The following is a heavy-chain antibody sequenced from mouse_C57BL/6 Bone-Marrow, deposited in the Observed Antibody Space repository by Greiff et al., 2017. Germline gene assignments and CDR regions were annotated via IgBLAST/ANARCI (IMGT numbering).Heavy chain of an antibody. V-gene: IGHV1-80*01. J-gene: IGHJ3*01. D-gene: IGHD2-3*01. CDR1: GYAFSSYW. CDR2: IYPGDGDT. CDR3: GRVGGWVLFAY. Sequence: VQLQQSGAELVKPGASVKISCKASGYAFSSYWMNWVKQRPGKGLEWIGQIYPGDGDTNYNGKFKGKATLTADKSSSTAYMQLSSLTSEASAVYFCGRVGGWVLFAYWGQGTLVTVSA.